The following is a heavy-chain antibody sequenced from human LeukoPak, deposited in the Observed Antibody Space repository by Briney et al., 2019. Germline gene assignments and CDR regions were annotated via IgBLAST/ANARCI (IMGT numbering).Heavy chain of an antibody. Sequence: GGSLRLSCAASGFTFSSYSMNWVRQAPGKGLEWVSSISSSSSYIYYADSVKGRFTISRDNAKNSLYLQMNSLRAEDTAVYYCARDFGTTTVNAFDIWGQGTMVTVSS. V-gene: IGHV3-21*01. CDR3: ARDFGTTTVNAFDI. CDR2: ISSSSSYI. J-gene: IGHJ3*02. D-gene: IGHD4-11*01. CDR1: GFTFSSYS.